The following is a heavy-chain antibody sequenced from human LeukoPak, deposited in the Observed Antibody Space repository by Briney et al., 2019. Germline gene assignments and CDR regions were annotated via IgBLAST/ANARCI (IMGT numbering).Heavy chain of an antibody. Sequence: PGGSLRLSCAASGFTFSSSSMNWVRQAPGKRLEWVSFISGSSITIYYADSVKGRFTISRDNAKNSLYLQMNSLRAEDTAVYYCARGLDDYYYMDVWGKGTTVTVSS. CDR3: ARGLDDYYYMDV. CDR1: GFTFSSSS. CDR2: ISGSSITI. V-gene: IGHV3-48*01. J-gene: IGHJ6*03.